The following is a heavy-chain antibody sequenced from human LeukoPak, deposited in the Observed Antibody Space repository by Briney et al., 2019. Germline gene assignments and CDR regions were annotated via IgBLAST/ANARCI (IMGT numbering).Heavy chain of an antibody. D-gene: IGHD2-21*02. CDR2: IRPNNGGT. Sequence: GASVKVSCKASGYTFSDFYIHWVRQAPGQGLEWLGWIRPNNGGTKSAQKFQDRVTITRDTSISTAYMELKRLRSDDTALYYCARAADPLCCPDCYFNYFDSWGQGSLVTVSS. J-gene: IGHJ4*02. CDR3: ARAADPLCCPDCYFNYFDS. V-gene: IGHV1-2*02. CDR1: GYTFSDFY.